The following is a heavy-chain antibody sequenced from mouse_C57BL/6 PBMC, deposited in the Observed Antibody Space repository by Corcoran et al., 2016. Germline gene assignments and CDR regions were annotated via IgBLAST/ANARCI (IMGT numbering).Heavy chain of an antibody. D-gene: IGHD1-1*01. Sequence: QVQLQQSGAELVKPGASVKISCTASGYAFRSYWMNWVKQRPGKGLEWIGQIYPGDGDTNYNGKFKGKATLTADKSSSTAYMQLSSLTSEDSAVYFCARGGHYYGSSHLDYWGQGTTLTVSS. CDR1: GYAFRSYW. V-gene: IGHV1-80*01. J-gene: IGHJ2*01. CDR3: ARGGHYYGSSHLDY. CDR2: IYPGDGDT.